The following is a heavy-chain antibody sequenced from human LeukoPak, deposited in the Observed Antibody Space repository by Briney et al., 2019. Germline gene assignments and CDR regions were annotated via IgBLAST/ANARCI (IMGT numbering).Heavy chain of an antibody. Sequence: ASVKVSCKASGYTFTSYGISWVRQAPGQGLEWMGWISAYNGNTNYAQKLQGRVTMTTDTSTSTAYMELRSLRSDDTAVYYCARYITKGVNYYYYMDVWGKGTTVTISS. CDR3: ARYITKGVNYYYYMDV. V-gene: IGHV1-18*01. CDR1: GYTFTSYG. J-gene: IGHJ6*03. CDR2: ISAYNGNT. D-gene: IGHD3-10*01.